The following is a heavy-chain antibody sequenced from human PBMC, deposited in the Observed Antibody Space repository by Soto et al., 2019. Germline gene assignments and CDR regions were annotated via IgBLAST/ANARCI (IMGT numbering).Heavy chain of an antibody. CDR2: INSDGSST. D-gene: IGHD3-22*01. CDR3: ARDSPYYYDSSGYYPLAY. Sequence: GSLRLSCAASGFTFSSYWMHWVRQAPGKGLVWVSRINSDGSSTSYADSVKGRFTISRDNAKNTLYLQMNSLRAEDAAVYYCARDSPYYYDSSGYYPLAYWGQGTLVTVSS. V-gene: IGHV3-74*01. CDR1: GFTFSSYW. J-gene: IGHJ4*02.